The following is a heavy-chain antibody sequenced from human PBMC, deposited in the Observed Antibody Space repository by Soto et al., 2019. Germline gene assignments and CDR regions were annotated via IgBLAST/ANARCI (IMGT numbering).Heavy chain of an antibody. J-gene: IGHJ4*02. CDR2: ISGSGGST. CDR1: AFTFSSYA. CDR3: AGRGSGIYCDY. D-gene: IGHD1-26*01. V-gene: IGHV3-23*01. Sequence: EVQLLESGGGLVQPGGSLRLSCAASAFTFSSYAMNWVRQAPGKGLEWVSVISGSGGSTYYADSVKGRFTISRDNSKNTLYLQMNSLRAEDRAVYYCAGRGSGIYCDYWGQGTRVTVSS.